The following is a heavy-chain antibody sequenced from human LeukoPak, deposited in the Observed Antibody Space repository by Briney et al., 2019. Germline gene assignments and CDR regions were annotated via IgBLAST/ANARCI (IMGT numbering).Heavy chain of an antibody. D-gene: IGHD6-13*01. J-gene: IGHJ6*03. CDR2: INPNSGGT. CDR3: ARGGSSHYYYYMDV. V-gene: IGHV1-2*06. Sequence: ASVKVSCKASGYTFTGYYMHWVRQAPGQGLEWMGRINPNSGGTNYAQKFQGRVTVTRDTSISTAYMELSRLRSDDTAVYYCARGGSSHYYYYMDVWGKGTTVTVSS. CDR1: GYTFTGYY.